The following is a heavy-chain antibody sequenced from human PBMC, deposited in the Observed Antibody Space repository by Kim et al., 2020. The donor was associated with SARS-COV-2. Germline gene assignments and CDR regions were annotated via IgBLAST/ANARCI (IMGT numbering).Heavy chain of an antibody. D-gene: IGHD3-22*01. CDR3: ARSGYYYDSSGYYPPEYFQH. V-gene: IGHV3-66*01. Sequence: RFTISRDNSKNTLYLQMNSLRAEDTAVYYCARSGYYYDSSGYYPPEYFQHWGQGTLVTVSS. J-gene: IGHJ1*01.